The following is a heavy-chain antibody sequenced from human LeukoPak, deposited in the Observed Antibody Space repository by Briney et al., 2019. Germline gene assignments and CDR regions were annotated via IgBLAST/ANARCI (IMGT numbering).Heavy chain of an antibody. J-gene: IGHJ5*02. CDR2: IYYSGST. V-gene: IGHV4-59*01. D-gene: IGHD3-10*01. CDR1: GGSISSYY. CDR3: ARNPITLVRGGNWFDP. Sequence: SETLSLTCTVSGGSISSYYWSWIRQPPGKGLEWIGYIYYSGSTDYNPSLKSRVTISIDTSRNQFPLRLSSMTAADTAVYYCARNPITLVRGGNWFDPWGQGTLVTVSS.